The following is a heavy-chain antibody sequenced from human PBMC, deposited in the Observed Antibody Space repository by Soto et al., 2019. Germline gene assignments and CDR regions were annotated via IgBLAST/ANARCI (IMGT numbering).Heavy chain of an antibody. Sequence: QVQLVQYGAEVKKPGSSVKVSCKASGGTFSSYAVSWVRQAPGQGLEWMGWIIPIFGTANYAQKFQCRVTITADESTSTAYIELSSLRSEDTAVYYCARPRLLYFAWFRDYYGMDGWRQRPTVPVSS. CDR2: IIPIFGTA. V-gene: IGHV1-69*01. D-gene: IGHD3-9*01. CDR3: ARPRLLYFAWFRDYYGMDG. CDR1: GGTFSSYA. J-gene: IGHJ6*02.